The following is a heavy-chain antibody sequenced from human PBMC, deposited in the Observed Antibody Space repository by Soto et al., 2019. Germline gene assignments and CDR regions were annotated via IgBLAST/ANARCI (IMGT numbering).Heavy chain of an antibody. J-gene: IGHJ4*02. V-gene: IGHV4-39*01. D-gene: IGHD1-26*01. CDR3: ARLQVGAGDY. CDR1: GGSISSSYY. CDR2: IYYSGST. Sequence: SSETLSLTCTVSGGSISSSYYWGCIRQPPGKGLEWIGNIYYSGSTYYNPSLKSRVTISVDTSKNQFSLKLSSVTAADTAVYYCARLQVGAGDYWGQGTLVTVSS.